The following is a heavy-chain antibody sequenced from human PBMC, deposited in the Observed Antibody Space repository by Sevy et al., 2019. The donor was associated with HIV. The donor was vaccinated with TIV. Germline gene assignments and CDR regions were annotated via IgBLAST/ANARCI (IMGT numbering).Heavy chain of an antibody. J-gene: IGHJ6*02. CDR3: AKEAAMGYV. CDR1: GFTFISYA. V-gene: IGHV3-23*01. Sequence: GGFLRLSCAASGFTFISYAMSWVRQAPGKGLEWVSSISPSGGSTYYADSVKGRFSISRDNSKNTVDLQMNSLRAEDTAVYYCAKEAAMGYVWGQGTTVTVSS. CDR2: ISPSGGST. D-gene: IGHD5-18*01.